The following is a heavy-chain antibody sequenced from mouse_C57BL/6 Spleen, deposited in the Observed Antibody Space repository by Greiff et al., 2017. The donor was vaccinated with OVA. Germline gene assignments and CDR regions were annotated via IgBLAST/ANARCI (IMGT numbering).Heavy chain of an antibody. CDR3: TGGGHD. CDR1: GYTFTDYE. V-gene: IGHV1-15*01. J-gene: IGHJ3*01. D-gene: IGHD6-1*01. CDR2: IDPETGGT. Sequence: VKLQQSGAELVRPGASVTLSCKASGYTFTDYEMHWVKQTPVHGLEWIGAIDPETGGTAYNQKFKGKAILTADKSSSTAYLELRSLTSEDSAVYYCTGGGHDWGQGTLVTVAA.